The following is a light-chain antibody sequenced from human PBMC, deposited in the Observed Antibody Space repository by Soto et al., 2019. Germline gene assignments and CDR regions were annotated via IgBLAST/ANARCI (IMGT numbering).Light chain of an antibody. CDR1: QSVSNNY. J-gene: IGKJ1*01. Sequence: EIVLTQSPGTLSLSPGERATISCRASQSVSNNYLAWYQQKPGQAPRLLIYGASNRATVIPDRFSGSGSGTDFTLTISRLEPEYFAVYYCQQYGSSGTFGQGTKVEIK. V-gene: IGKV3-20*01. CDR2: GAS. CDR3: QQYGSSGT.